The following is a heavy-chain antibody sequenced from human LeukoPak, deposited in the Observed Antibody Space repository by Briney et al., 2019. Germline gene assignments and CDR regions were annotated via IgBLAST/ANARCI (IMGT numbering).Heavy chain of an antibody. CDR1: GFTFNNYA. CDR2: ISGSST. D-gene: IGHD4-17*01. J-gene: IGHJ6*03. V-gene: IGHV3-23*01. CDR3: AKDGVSRGIPDYGDYYYYYMDV. Sequence: PGGSLRLSCAASGFTFNNYAVSWVRQAPTKGLEWVSTISGSSTYYADSVKGRFTISRDNSKNTLYLQMNSLRAEDTAVYYCAKDGVSRGIPDYGDYYYYYMDVWGKGTTVTVSS.